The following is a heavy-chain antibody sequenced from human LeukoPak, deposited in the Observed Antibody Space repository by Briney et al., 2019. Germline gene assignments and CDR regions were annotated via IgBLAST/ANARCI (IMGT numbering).Heavy chain of an antibody. Sequence: PSETLSLTCTVSGGSLSSGSYYWSWIRPPAGKGLEWIGCIYSTGSTNYNPSLKSRLTISVDTSRNQFSLRLSSVTAADTAVYYCARDDYKENEYYFDFWGQGTLVTVSS. J-gene: IGHJ4*02. V-gene: IGHV4-61*02. D-gene: IGHD4-11*01. CDR1: GGSLSSGSYY. CDR3: ARDDYKENEYYFDF. CDR2: IYSTGST.